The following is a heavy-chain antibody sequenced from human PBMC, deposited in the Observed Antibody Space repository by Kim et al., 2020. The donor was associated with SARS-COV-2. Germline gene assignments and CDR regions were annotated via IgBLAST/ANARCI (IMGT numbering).Heavy chain of an antibody. CDR1: GGSISGTDFY. J-gene: IGHJ5*02. CDR2: VYSSGSS. CDR3: ARVSPGPVAGGAVDP. Sequence: SETLSLTCTVSGGSISGTDFYWGWIRQPPGKGLEFIGTVYSSGSSFYTPSLRSRVTISLDTSTNQFSLGLTSVTAADTAVYYCARVSPGPVAGGAVDPWGQGTLVIVSS. V-gene: IGHV4-39*01. D-gene: IGHD6-13*01.